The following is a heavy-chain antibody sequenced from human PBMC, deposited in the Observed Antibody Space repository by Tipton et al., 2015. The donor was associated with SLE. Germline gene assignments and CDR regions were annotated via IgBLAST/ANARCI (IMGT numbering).Heavy chain of an antibody. D-gene: IGHD3-3*01. V-gene: IGHV4-38-2*02. CDR1: GYSISSGYY. CDR3: ARDGNLYYDCWGGYRYFDY. J-gene: IGHJ4*02. Sequence: TLSLTCAVSGYSISSGYYWGWIRQPPGKGLEWIGSIYHSGSTYYNPSLKSRVTISVDTSKNQFSLQRSSVTAAATAVYYCARDGNLYYDCWGGYRYFDYWGQGTLATVSS. CDR2: IYHSGST.